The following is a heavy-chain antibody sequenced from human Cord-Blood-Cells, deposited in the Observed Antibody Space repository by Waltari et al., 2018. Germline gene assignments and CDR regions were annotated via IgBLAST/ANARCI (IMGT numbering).Heavy chain of an antibody. CDR3: ARVYKDYDAFDI. CDR1: CGSLSSGGSH. J-gene: IGHJ3*02. V-gene: IGHV4-31*03. CDR2: IYYSGST. D-gene: IGHD1-20*01. Sequence: QVQLQESGPGLVKPSQPLSLPCTVPCGSLSSGGSHWTWIRQHPGKGLEWIGYIYYSGSTYYNPSLKSRVTISVDTSKNQFSLKLSSVTAADTAVYYCARVYKDYDAFDIWGQETMVTVSS.